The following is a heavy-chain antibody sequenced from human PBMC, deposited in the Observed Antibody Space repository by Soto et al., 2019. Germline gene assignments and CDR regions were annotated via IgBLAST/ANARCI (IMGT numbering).Heavy chain of an antibody. CDR3: ARRQITGTIYYYYGMDV. V-gene: IGHV1-2*02. CDR1: GYTFTGYY. J-gene: IGHJ6*02. Sequence: ASVKVSCKASGYTFTGYYMHWVRQAPGQGLEWMGWINPNSGGTNYAQKFQGRVTMTRDTSNSTAYMELSRLRSDDTAVYYCARRQITGTIYYYYGMDVWGQGTTVTVSS. D-gene: IGHD1-7*01. CDR2: INPNSGGT.